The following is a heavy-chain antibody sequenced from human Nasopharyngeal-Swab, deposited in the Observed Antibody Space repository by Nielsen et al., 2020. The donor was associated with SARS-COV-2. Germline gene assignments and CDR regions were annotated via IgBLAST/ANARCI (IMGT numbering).Heavy chain of an antibody. J-gene: IGHJ6*02. D-gene: IGHD5-12*01. CDR3: ARDSPSGATSLYYFYYGMDV. V-gene: IGHV3-7*01. CDR1: EFTFSSYW. CDR2: IKLDGSEK. Sequence: GVLKISCAASEFTFSSYWMSWVRQAPGKGLEWVANIKLDGSEKYYVDSVKGRFTISRDNAKNSLYLEMTSLRAEDTAVYFCARDSPSGATSLYYFYYGMDVWGQGTTVTVSS.